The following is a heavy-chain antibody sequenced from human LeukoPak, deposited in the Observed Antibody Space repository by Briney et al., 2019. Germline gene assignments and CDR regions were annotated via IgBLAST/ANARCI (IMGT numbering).Heavy chain of an antibody. CDR1: GFTVRNYC. CDR2: IYGDGTT. CDR3: ARGSPVASGRYSIYSS. Sequence: GGSLSLSCAASGFTVRNYCMSWVRQAPGKGLEGVAVIYGDGTTYYADSVKGRFTISSDTLKNTLSLQMDSLRAADTAMYYCARGSPVASGRYSIYSSWGQGTLVTVST. D-gene: IGHD3-10*01. V-gene: IGHV3-53*01. J-gene: IGHJ5*02.